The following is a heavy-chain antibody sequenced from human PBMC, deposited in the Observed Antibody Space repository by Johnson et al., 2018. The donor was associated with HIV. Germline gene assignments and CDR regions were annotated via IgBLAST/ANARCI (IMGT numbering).Heavy chain of an antibody. CDR2: TSYDGGNK. CDR1: GFTFSSYD. V-gene: IGHV3-30-3*01. D-gene: IGHD3-9*01. CDR3: ARERFSVMLSGYHAFDG. J-gene: IGHJ3*01. Sequence: QVQLVESGGGVVQPGRSLRLSCAASGFTFSSYDIHWVRQAPGKGLEWVAGTSYDGGNKYYADSVRGRITISRDNYKNILYLQMNSLRPEDTAVYYCARERFSVMLSGYHAFDGWGQGTMVTVSS.